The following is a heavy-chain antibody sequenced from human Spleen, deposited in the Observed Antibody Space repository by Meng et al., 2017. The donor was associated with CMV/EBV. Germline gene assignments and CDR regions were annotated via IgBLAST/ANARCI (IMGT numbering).Heavy chain of an antibody. CDR3: AGGYSSSYYYYGMDV. J-gene: IGHJ6*02. CDR2: IIPIFGTA. D-gene: IGHD6-13*01. Sequence: SVKVSCKASGYTFTSYGISWVRQAPGQGLAWMGGIIPIFGTANYAQKFQGRVTITTDESTSTAYMELSSLRSEDTAVYYCAGGYSSSYYYYGMDVWGQGTTVTVSS. V-gene: IGHV1-69*05. CDR1: GYTFTSYG.